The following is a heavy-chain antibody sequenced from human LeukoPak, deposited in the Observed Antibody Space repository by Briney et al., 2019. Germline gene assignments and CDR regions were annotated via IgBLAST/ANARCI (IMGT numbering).Heavy chain of an antibody. CDR1: GFTFRSYG. Sequence: GGSLRLSCAASGFTFRSYGMHWVRQAPGKGLEWVPFIGYDGSNKYYTDSVKGRFTISRDNSKNTLYLQMNSLRAEDTAIYYCAQDSYYYYIDVWGKGTTVTVSS. J-gene: IGHJ6*03. CDR3: AQDSYYYYIDV. CDR2: IGYDGSNK. V-gene: IGHV3-30*02.